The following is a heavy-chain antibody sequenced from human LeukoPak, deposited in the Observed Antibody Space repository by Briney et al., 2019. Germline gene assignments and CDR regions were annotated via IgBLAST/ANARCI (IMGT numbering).Heavy chain of an antibody. Sequence: GGSLRLSCAASGFTFSSYSMNWVRQAPGKGLEWVGRIKSKTDGGTTDYAAPVKGRFTISRDDSKNTLYLQMNSLKTEDTAVYYCTTAQGTPPHFDYWGQGTLVTVSS. V-gene: IGHV3-15*01. D-gene: IGHD3-10*01. CDR3: TTAQGTPPHFDY. J-gene: IGHJ4*02. CDR2: IKSKTDGGTT. CDR1: GFTFSSYS.